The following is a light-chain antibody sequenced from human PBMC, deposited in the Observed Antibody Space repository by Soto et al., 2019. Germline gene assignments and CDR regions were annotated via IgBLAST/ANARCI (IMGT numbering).Light chain of an antibody. CDR3: QQYGGSPPYT. Sequence: EIVLTQSPGTLSLSPGERATLSCRASQSVSSSYLAWYQQKPGQAPRLLIYGASNRATGIPDRFSASGSGTAFTPTISSLEPEDFAVYYCQQYGGSPPYTFGQGTKLEIK. CDR1: QSVSSSY. CDR2: GAS. J-gene: IGKJ2*01. V-gene: IGKV3-20*01.